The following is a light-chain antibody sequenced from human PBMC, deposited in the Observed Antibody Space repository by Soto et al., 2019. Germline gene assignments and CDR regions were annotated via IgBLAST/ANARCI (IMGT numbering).Light chain of an antibody. J-gene: IGKJ5*01. Sequence: EIVLTQSPATLSLSPGERAILSCRASQSVSSYLVWYQQKPGQAPRLLIYDASNRATGIPARFSGSGSGTDFTLTISSPEPEDFAVYYCQQRSNWPQITFGQGTRLEIK. CDR3: QQRSNWPQIT. CDR2: DAS. CDR1: QSVSSY. V-gene: IGKV3-11*01.